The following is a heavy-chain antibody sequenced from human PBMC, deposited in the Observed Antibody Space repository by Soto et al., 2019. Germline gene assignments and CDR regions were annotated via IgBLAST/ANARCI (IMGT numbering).Heavy chain of an antibody. CDR1: GFSLSTSGVG. Sequence: QITLKESGPTLVKPTRTLTLTCTFSGFSLSTSGVGVGWIRQPPVKALEWLALIYLDDDKRYSSSLRSRHIITKDTSKNQVVLTMTNVDPVDTATYYCAYSDVPKMFAFDIWGQGTMVTVSS. D-gene: IGHD3-10*02. J-gene: IGHJ3*02. V-gene: IGHV2-5*02. CDR3: AYSDVPKMFAFDI. CDR2: IYLDDDK.